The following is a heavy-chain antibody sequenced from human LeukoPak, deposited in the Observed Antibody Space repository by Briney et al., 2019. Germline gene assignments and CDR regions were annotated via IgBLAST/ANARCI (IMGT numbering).Heavy chain of an antibody. CDR1: GFTFSSYW. J-gene: IGHJ6*02. D-gene: IGHD3-9*01. CDR3: ARPRNDILSGFHYYYGLDV. Sequence: GGSLRLSCAASGFTFSSYWMHWVRQAPGQGLVWVSRINSDGRSTSYADSVKGRFTISRDNAKNTLYLQMNSLRAEDTAVYYCARPRNDILSGFHYYYGLDVWGQGTTVTVSS. V-gene: IGHV3-74*01. CDR2: INSDGRST.